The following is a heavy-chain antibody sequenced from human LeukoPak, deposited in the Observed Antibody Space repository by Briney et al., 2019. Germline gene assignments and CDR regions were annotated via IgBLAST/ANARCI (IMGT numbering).Heavy chain of an antibody. CDR3: ARGPEYSSSTPSEYFQH. CDR2: ITHSGSS. V-gene: IGHV4-34*01. J-gene: IGHJ1*01. Sequence: PSETLSLTCAVYGGSFSGYYWSWIRQPPGKGLEWIGEITHSGSSNYNPSLKSRVTISVDTSKNQFSLKLSSVTAADTAVYYCARGPEYSSSTPSEYFQHWGQGTLVTVSS. CDR1: GGSFSGYY. D-gene: IGHD6-6*01.